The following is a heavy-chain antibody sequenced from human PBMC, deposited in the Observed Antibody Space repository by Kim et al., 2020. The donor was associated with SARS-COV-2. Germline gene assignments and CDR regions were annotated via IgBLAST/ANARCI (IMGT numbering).Heavy chain of an antibody. CDR1: GGSISSGDYY. CDR3: ASRLGIAVAGRGYFDY. CDR2: IYYSGST. Sequence: SETLSLTCTVSGGSISSGDYYWSWIRQPPGKGLEWIGYIYYSGSTYYNPSLKSRVTISVDTSKNQFSLKLSSVTAADTAVYYCASRLGIAVAGRGYFDYWGQGTLVTVSS. D-gene: IGHD6-19*01. J-gene: IGHJ4*02. V-gene: IGHV4-30-4*01.